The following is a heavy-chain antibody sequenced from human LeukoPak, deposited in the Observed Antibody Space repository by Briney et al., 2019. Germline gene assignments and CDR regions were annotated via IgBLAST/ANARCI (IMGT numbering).Heavy chain of an antibody. CDR1: GYTFTSYG. CDR2: ISAYNGNT. J-gene: IGHJ5*02. Sequence: GASVKVSCKAPGYTFTSYGISWVRQAPGQGLEWMGWISAYNGNTNYAQKLQGRVTMTTDTSTSTAYMELRSLRSDDTAVYYCARVGPAEIPDWFDPWGQGTLVTVSS. D-gene: IGHD2-2*02. V-gene: IGHV1-18*01. CDR3: ARVGPAEIPDWFDP.